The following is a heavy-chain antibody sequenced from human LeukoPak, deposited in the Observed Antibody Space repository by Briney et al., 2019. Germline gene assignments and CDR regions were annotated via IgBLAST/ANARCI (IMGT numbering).Heavy chain of an antibody. CDR2: IKSKIDGETA. CDR3: TTRTWADGFDI. J-gene: IGHJ3*02. V-gene: IGHV3-15*01. CDR1: GLTFRNAW. D-gene: IGHD2-2*01. Sequence: PGGSLRLSCAASGLTFRNAWMNWVRQAPGKGLEWVGRIKSKIDGETADYAAPVKGRITISRDDSKNMLYLQINSLKADDTALYYCTTRTWADGFDIWGQGTMVTVSS.